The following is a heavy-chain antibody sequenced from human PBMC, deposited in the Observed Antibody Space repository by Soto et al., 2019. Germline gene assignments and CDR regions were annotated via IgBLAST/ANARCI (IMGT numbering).Heavy chain of an antibody. V-gene: IGHV1-69*06. Sequence: SVKVSCKAAGGAFSNHAISWVRQAPGQGLEWMGGIIPIFGTPMYAQEFKGRVTITADKSMSTVYMEPSSLRSEDTAVYYCARVSWREKYGMDVWGQGTTVTVSS. CDR3: ARVSWREKYGMDV. CDR1: GGAFSNHA. CDR2: IIPIFGTP. J-gene: IGHJ6*02.